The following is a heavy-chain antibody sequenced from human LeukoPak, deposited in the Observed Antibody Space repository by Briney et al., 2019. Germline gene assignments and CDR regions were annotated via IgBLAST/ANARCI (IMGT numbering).Heavy chain of an antibody. CDR3: ARWVAVAVDY. CDR2: INPSGDNT. J-gene: IGHJ4*02. CDR1: GYTFTNNF. Sequence: ASVKVSCKASGYTFTNNFMHWVRQAPGQGLEWIGIINPSGDNTWYAQKFQGRVTITRNTSISTAYMELSSLRSEDTAVYYCARWVAVAVDYWGQGTLVTVSS. D-gene: IGHD6-19*01. V-gene: IGHV1-46*01.